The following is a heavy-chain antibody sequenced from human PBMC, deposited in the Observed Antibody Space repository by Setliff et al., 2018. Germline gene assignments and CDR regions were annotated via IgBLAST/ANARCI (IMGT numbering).Heavy chain of an antibody. Sequence: SCKASGYSLTRYYMHWVRQAPGKGLEWVAVLSYDERVIYYADSVKGRFTISRDNSKRTLYLQMNSLRAEDTAVYYCAKDLSSNTAASYFFDLWGQGTLVTVSS. CDR1: GYSLTRYY. J-gene: IGHJ4*02. CDR2: LSYDERVI. CDR3: AKDLSSNTAASYFFDL. V-gene: IGHV3-30*18. D-gene: IGHD5-18*01.